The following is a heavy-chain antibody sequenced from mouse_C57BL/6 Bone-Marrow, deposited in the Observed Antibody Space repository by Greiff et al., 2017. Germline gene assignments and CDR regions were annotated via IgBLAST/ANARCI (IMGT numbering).Heavy chain of an antibody. J-gene: IGHJ4*01. V-gene: IGHV1-81*01. CDR1: GYTFTSYG. D-gene: IGHD1-1*01. CDR3: ARYYFYAMDY. Sequence: VQLQQSGAELARPGASVTLSCKASGYTFTSYGISWVKQRTGQGLEWIGEIYPRSGNTYYNEKFKGKATLTADKSSSTAYMELRSLTSEDSAVYFCARYYFYAMDYWGQGTSVTVSS. CDR2: IYPRSGNT.